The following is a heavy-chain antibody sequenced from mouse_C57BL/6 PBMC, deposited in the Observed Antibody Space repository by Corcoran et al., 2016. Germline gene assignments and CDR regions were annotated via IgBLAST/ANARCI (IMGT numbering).Heavy chain of an antibody. V-gene: IGHV1-26*01. CDR1: GYTFTDYY. CDR2: INPNNGGT. D-gene: IGHD3-3*01. Sequence: EVQLQQSGPELVKPGASVKISCKASGYTFTDYYMNWVKQSHGKSLEWIGDINPNNGGTSYNQKFKGKATLTVDKSSSTAYMELRSLTSEDSAVYYCARRDSCGYWGQGTTLTVSS. J-gene: IGHJ2*01. CDR3: ARRDSCGY.